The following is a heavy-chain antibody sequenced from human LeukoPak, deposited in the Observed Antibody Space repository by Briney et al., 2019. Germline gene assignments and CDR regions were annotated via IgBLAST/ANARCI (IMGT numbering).Heavy chain of an antibody. CDR3: AREGRYFDWLLVDY. CDR2: ISAYNGNT. J-gene: IGHJ4*02. CDR1: GYTFTGYY. Sequence: ASVKVSCKASGYTFTGYYMHWVRQAPGQGLEWMGWISAYNGNTNYAQKLQGRVTMTTDTSTSTAYMELRSLRSDDTAVYYCAREGRYFDWLLVDYWGQGTLVTVSS. V-gene: IGHV1-18*04. D-gene: IGHD3-9*01.